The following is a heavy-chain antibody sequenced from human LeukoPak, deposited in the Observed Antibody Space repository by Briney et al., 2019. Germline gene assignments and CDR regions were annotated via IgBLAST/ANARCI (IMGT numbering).Heavy chain of an antibody. D-gene: IGHD3-22*01. CDR3: ARGRIAKIVVVHSFHYGMDV. V-gene: IGHV4-34*01. J-gene: IGHJ6*02. CDR2: INDYTGNT. CDR1: GGSFTDYF. Sequence: SETLSLTCDVFGGSFTDYFWTWIRQSPGKGLEWIGEINDYTGNTNYNPSLNSRVSISLEKSKNQFSLELRSVTAADTAVYYCARGRIAKIVVVHSFHYGMDVWGQGATVTVSS.